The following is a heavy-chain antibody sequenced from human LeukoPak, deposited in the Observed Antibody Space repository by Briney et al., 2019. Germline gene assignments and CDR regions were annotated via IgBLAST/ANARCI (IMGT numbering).Heavy chain of an antibody. CDR2: IFYTGST. CDR1: GGSFSSTSYY. D-gene: IGHD1-26*01. Sequence: SETLSLTCSFSGGSFSSTSYYWGWIRQPPGKGLEWIGSIFYTGSTYYNPSLESRVTISSDTSKNQFSLRLSSVTAADKAVYYCARRYTGSSYAHDIWGQGTMVAVSS. J-gene: IGHJ3*02. CDR3: ARRYTGSSYAHDI. V-gene: IGHV4-39*07.